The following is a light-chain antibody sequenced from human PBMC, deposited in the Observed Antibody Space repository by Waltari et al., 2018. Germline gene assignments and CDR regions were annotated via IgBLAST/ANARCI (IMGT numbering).Light chain of an antibody. CDR1: SSDIGSYNF. J-gene: IGLJ2*01. CDR2: DVN. Sequence: QSALTQPASVSGSPGQSITISCTGTSSDIGSYNFVSWYQQHPGQAPKLIISDVNSRPSGVSNRFSGSKSGNTASLTISGLQAEDEADYYCSSYTSSITSIVGGGTKLTVL. V-gene: IGLV2-14*03. CDR3: SSYTSSITSI.